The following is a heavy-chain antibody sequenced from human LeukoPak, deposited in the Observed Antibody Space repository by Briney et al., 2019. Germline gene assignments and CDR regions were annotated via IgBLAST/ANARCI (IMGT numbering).Heavy chain of an antibody. V-gene: IGHV1-18*01. J-gene: IGHJ5*02. CDR3: ARIPVVVVAATYWFDP. CDR1: GYTFTSYG. Sequence: ASVKVSCKASGYTFTSYGISWVRQAPGQGLEWMGWLSAYNGNTNYAQKLQGRVTMTTDTSTSTAYMELRSLRSDDTAVYYCARIPVVVVAATYWFDPWGQGTLVTVSS. CDR2: LSAYNGNT. D-gene: IGHD2-15*01.